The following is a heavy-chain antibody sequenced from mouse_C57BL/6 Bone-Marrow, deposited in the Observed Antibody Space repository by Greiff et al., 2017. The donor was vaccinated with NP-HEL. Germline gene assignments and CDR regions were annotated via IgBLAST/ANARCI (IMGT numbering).Heavy chain of an antibody. CDR3: ARRGLLIAY. CDR2: ISSGGSYT. V-gene: IGHV5-6*01. CDR1: GFTFSSYG. J-gene: IGHJ3*01. D-gene: IGHD2-3*01. Sequence: EVHLVESGGDLVKPGGSLKLSCAASGFTFSSYGMSWVRQTPDKRLEWVATISSGGSYTYYPDSVKGRFTISRDNAKNTLYLQMSSLKSEDTAMYYCARRGLLIAYWGQGTLVTVSA.